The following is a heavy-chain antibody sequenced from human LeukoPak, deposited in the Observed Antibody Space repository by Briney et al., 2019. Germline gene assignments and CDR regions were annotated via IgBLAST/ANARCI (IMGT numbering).Heavy chain of an antibody. CDR2: ISGSGGST. CDR3: AKRLLVGTTVRPYFDY. Sequence: PGGSLRLSCAASGFTFSSYAMSWVRQAPGKGLEWVSAISGSGGSTYYADSVKGRFTISRDNSKSTLYLEMNSLRAEDTAVYYCAKRLLVGTTVRPYFDYWGQGTLVTVSS. V-gene: IGHV3-23*01. CDR1: GFTFSSYA. D-gene: IGHD1-26*01. J-gene: IGHJ4*02.